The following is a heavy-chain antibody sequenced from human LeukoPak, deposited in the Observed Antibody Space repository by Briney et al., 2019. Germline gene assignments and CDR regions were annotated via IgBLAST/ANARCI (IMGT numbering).Heavy chain of an antibody. Sequence: GASVKVSCKASGYTFTGYYMHWVRQAPGQGLEWMGWINPNSGGTNYAQKFQGRVTMTRDTSISTAYMELSRLRSDDTAVYYCASYLGGYNNWFDPWGQGTLVTVSS. J-gene: IGHJ5*02. CDR3: ASYLGGYNNWFDP. CDR2: INPNSGGT. CDR1: GYTFTGYY. D-gene: IGHD1-14*01. V-gene: IGHV1-2*02.